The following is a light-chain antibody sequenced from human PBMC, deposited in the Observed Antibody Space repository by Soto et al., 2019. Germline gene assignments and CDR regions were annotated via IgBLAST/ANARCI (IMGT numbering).Light chain of an antibody. CDR1: QGISNY. Sequence: DIQMTQSPSSLSASVGDRVTITCRASQGISNYLAWYQQKPGKVPKLLIYAASTLQSGVPSRFSCSVSGTDFTLTISSLQPEDVARYYCQKDTSASRRATFGGGTKVEIK. V-gene: IGKV1-27*01. CDR2: AAS. J-gene: IGKJ4*01. CDR3: QKDTSASRRAT.